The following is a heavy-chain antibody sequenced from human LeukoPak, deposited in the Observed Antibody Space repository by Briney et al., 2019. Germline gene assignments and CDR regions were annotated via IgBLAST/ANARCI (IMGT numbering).Heavy chain of an antibody. V-gene: IGHV1-8*01. Sequence: ASVKVSCKASGYTFTSYDINWVRQATGQGLEWMGWMNPNSGNTGYAQKFQGRGTMTRNTSISTAYMELSSLRSEDTAVYYCARGRQYAYYYDNYYGMDVWGQGTTVTVSS. CDR3: ARGRQYAYYYDNYYGMDV. CDR2: MNPNSGNT. J-gene: IGHJ6*02. D-gene: IGHD3-22*01. CDR1: GYTFTSYD.